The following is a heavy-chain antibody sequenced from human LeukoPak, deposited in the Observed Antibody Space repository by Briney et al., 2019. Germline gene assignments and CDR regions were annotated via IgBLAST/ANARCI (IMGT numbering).Heavy chain of an antibody. CDR1: GGSISSSSYY. D-gene: IGHD5-18*01. CDR3: ARSVLGYSYGLHIDY. V-gene: IGHV4-61*01. J-gene: IGHJ4*02. Sequence: PSETLSLTCTVSGGSISSSSYYWSWIRQPPGKGLEWIGYIHYRGSTNYNPSLKSRVTISVDTSKNQFSLKLSSLTAADTAVYCCARSVLGYSYGLHIDYWGQGTLVTVSS. CDR2: IHYRGST.